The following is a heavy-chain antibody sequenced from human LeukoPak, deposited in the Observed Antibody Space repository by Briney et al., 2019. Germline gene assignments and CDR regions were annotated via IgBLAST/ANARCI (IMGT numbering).Heavy chain of an antibody. J-gene: IGHJ4*02. Sequence: GGSLRLSCAASGFTFSSYSMTWVRQAPGKGLEWVANIKQDGSEKYYVDSVKGRFTISRDNARSSLYLQMNSLRDEDTAVYYCARGATMILLGGQGTLVTVSS. D-gene: IGHD3-22*01. CDR1: GFTFSSYS. CDR3: ARGATMILL. CDR2: IKQDGSEK. V-gene: IGHV3-7*05.